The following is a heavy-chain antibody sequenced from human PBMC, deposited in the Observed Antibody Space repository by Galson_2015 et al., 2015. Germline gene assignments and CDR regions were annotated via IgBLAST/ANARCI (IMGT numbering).Heavy chain of an antibody. CDR3: ARSPLTGDYYYYYHMDV. J-gene: IGHJ6*03. Sequence: SCKASGYTFTGYGIHWVRQAPGQRLEWMGWINSANGNTKSSQKFHDRVTITRDTSANTAYVELSSLTYEDTAVFFCARSPLTGDYYYYYHMDVWGKGTTVTVSS. CDR2: INSANGNT. D-gene: IGHD4-17*01. V-gene: IGHV1-3*01. CDR1: GYTFTGYG.